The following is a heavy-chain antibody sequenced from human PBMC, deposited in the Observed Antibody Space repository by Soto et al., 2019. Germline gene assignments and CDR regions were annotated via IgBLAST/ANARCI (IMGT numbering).Heavy chain of an antibody. CDR1: GFTFSSYS. Sequence: PGGSLRLSCAASGFTFSSYSMNWVRQAPGKGLEWVSYISSSSRTIYCADSVKGRFTISRDNAKNSLYLQMNSLRAEDTAVYYCAREWDGDGYNSGWFDPWGQGTLVTAPQ. CDR2: ISSSSRTI. V-gene: IGHV3-48*01. D-gene: IGHD5-12*01. CDR3: AREWDGDGYNSGWFDP. J-gene: IGHJ5*02.